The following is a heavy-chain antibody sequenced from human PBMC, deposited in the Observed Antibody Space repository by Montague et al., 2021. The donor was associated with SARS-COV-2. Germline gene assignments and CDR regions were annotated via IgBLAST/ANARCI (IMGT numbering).Heavy chain of an antibody. Sequence: PALVKPTQTLTLTCTFSGFSLSTSGMCVSWIRQPPGKALEWLALIDWDDDKYYGTSLKTRLTISKDTSKNQVVLTMTNMDPVDTATYYCARTYYDILTGYYTYDYWGQGTLVTVSS. J-gene: IGHJ4*02. CDR3: ARTYYDILTGYYTYDY. V-gene: IGHV2-70*01. CDR1: GFSLSTSGMC. D-gene: IGHD3-9*01. CDR2: IDWDDDK.